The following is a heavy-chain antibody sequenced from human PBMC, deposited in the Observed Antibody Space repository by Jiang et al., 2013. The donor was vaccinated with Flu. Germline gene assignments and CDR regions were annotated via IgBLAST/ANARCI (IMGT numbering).Heavy chain of an antibody. CDR1: GYSISSGYY. CDR3: ARVTSNLTYYDILTGYLSPLIHNNWFDP. Sequence: SLTCAVSGYSISSGYYWGWIRQPPGKGLEWIGSIYHSGSTYYNPSLKSRVTISVDTSKNQFSLKLSSVTAADTAVYYCARVTSNLTYYDILTGYLSPLIHNNWFDPWGQGTLVTVSS. J-gene: IGHJ5*02. CDR2: IYHSGST. V-gene: IGHV4-38-2*01. D-gene: IGHD3-9*01.